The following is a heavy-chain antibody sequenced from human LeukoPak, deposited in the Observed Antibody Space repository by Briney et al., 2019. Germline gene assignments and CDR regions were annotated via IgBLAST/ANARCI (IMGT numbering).Heavy chain of an antibody. V-gene: IGHV1-3*01. CDR3: AREPNYYDSSGYYQLPYFDY. D-gene: IGHD3-22*01. J-gene: IGHJ4*02. CDR2: INAGNGNT. Sequence: ASVKVSCKASGYTFTSYAMHWVRQAPGQRLEWMGWINAGNGNTKYSQKFQGRVTITRDTSASTAYMELSSLRSEDTAVYYCAREPNYYDSSGYYQLPYFDYWGQGTLVTVSS. CDR1: GYTFTSYA.